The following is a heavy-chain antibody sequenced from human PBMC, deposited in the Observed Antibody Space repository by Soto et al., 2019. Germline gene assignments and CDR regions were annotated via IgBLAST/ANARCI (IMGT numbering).Heavy chain of an antibody. CDR3: ARLQYSGSYETPTEVFDY. V-gene: IGHV5-51*01. CDR2: IYPGDSDT. D-gene: IGHD1-26*01. Sequence: PGESLKISCKGSGYSFTSYWIGWVRQMPGKGLEWMGIIYPGDSDTRYSPSFQGQVTISADKSISTAYLQWSSLKASDTAMYYCARLQYSGSYETPTEVFDYWGQGTLVTVSS. CDR1: GYSFTSYW. J-gene: IGHJ4*02.